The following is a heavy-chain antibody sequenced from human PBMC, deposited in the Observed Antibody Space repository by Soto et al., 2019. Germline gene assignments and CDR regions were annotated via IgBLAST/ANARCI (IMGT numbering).Heavy chain of an antibody. J-gene: IGHJ4*02. V-gene: IGHV4-34*01. D-gene: IGHD3-9*01. CDR1: SGSFSGYY. CDR3: ARGDFDWLLSY. Sequence: SETLSLSCAVYSGSFSGYYWSWIRQPPGKGLEWIGEINHSGSTNYNPSLKSRVTISVDTSKNQFSLKLSSVTAADTAVYYFARGDFDWLLSYWGQGILLTVSS. CDR2: INHSGST.